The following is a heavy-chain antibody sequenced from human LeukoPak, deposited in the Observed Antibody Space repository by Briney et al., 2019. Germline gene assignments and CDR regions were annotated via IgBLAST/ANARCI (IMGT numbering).Heavy chain of an antibody. CDR3: ARGDNYVFDV. CDR2: ISHDGST. CDR1: GGSICSSDW. V-gene: IGHV4-4*02. J-gene: IGHJ2*01. D-gene: IGHD5-24*01. Sequence: PSETLSLTCVVSGGSICSSDWWSWVRQPPEKGLEWIGEISHDGSTNYNPSLKSRVTISVDKSNNHFSLKLTSVTAADTAMYYCARGDNYVFDVWGRGTLVSVSS.